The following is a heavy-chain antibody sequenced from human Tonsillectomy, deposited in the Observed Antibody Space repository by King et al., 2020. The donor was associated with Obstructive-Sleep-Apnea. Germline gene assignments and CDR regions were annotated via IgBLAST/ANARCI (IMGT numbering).Heavy chain of an antibody. V-gene: IGHV3-23*04. CDR2: IIGRGGST. D-gene: IGHD5-12*01. Sequence: VQLVESGGGLVQPGGSLRLSCAASGFTFSSYAMTWVRQAPGKGLEWVSAIIGRGGSTYYAGSVNGRFTISRDNSKNTLYLQMNSPRAEDTAVYYCAKFGRGYSGYNEYYFDYWGQGALVTVSS. CDR3: AKFGRGYSGYNEYYFDY. CDR1: GFTFSSYA. J-gene: IGHJ4*02.